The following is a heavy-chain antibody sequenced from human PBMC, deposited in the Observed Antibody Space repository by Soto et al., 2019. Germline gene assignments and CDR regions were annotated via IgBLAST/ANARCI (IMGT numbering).Heavy chain of an antibody. J-gene: IGHJ5*02. CDR2: IFSNDEK. CDR3: ARIAGWSGWLYWFDP. CDR1: GFSLSNARMG. V-gene: IGHV2-26*01. Sequence: QVTLKESGPVLVKHTETLTLTCTVSGFSLSNARMGVSWIRQPPGKALEWLAHIFSNDEKSYSTSLKSRLTIYKDTSKSQVVLTMTNMDPVDTATYYCARIAGWSGWLYWFDPWGQGTLVTVSS. D-gene: IGHD3-3*01.